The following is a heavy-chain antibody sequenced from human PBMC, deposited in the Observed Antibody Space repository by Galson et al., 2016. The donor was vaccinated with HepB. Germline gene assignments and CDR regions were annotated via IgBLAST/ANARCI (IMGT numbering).Heavy chain of an antibody. J-gene: IGHJ3*02. Sequence: SVKVSCKVSGYIFTELSMHWVRQAPGKGLEWMGGFDPEDGEIIYAQKFQGRVTMTEDTSTDTAYMELRSLSLDDTAVYYCATAPRWDDAFETWGQGTMVIVSS. CDR2: FDPEDGEI. D-gene: IGHD1-26*01. V-gene: IGHV1-24*01. CDR3: ATAPRWDDAFET. CDR1: GYIFTELS.